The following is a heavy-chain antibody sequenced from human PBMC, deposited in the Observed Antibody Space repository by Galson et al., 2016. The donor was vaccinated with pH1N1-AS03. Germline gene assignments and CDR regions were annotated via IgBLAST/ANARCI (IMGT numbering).Heavy chain of an antibody. J-gene: IGHJ3*02. V-gene: IGHV3-23*01. CDR1: GFTFSSYA. CDR3: ARAPFIVVVEAATPGAFDI. D-gene: IGHD2-15*01. Sequence: SLRLSCAASGFTFSSYAMSWVRQAPGKGLEWVSTISGSDGSTYYADSVKGRFTISRDNSKNTLSLQMNSLRAEDTAVYYCARAPFIVVVEAATPGAFDIWGQGTTVTVSS. CDR2: ISGSDGST.